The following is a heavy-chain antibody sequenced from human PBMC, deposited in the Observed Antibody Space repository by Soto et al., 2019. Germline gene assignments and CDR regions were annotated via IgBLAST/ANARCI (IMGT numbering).Heavy chain of an antibody. CDR3: ARRVAVAGNNYYYGMDV. D-gene: IGHD6-19*01. Sequence: GESLKISCKGSGYSFTSYWIGWVRQMPGKGLEWMGIIYPGDSDTRYSPSFQGQVTISADKSISTAYLQWSSLKASDTAMYYCARRVAVAGNNYYYGMDVWGQGTTVTV. J-gene: IGHJ6*02. CDR2: IYPGDSDT. V-gene: IGHV5-51*01. CDR1: GYSFTSYW.